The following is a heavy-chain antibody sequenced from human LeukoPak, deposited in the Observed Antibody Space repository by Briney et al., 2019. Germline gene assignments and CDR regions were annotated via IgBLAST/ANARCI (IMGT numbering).Heavy chain of an antibody. V-gene: IGHV4-34*01. Sequence: PSETLSLTCAVCGGSFSGYYWSWIRQPPGKGLEWIGEINHSGSTNYNPSLKSRVTISVDTSKNQFSLKLSSVTAADTAVYYCARGVRGVVVVAATYYYYYMDVWGKGTTVTVSS. CDR1: GGSFSGYY. CDR3: ARGVRGVVVVAATYYYYYMDV. CDR2: INHSGST. D-gene: IGHD2-15*01. J-gene: IGHJ6*03.